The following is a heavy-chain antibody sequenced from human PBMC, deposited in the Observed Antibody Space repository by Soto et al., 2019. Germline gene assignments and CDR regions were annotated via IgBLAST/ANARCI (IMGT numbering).Heavy chain of an antibody. CDR1: GYTFTSYG. V-gene: IGHV1-18*01. CDR3: ARVGYSGYDEEGWFDP. CDR2: ISAYNGNT. D-gene: IGHD5-12*01. J-gene: IGHJ5*02. Sequence: ASVKVSCKASGYTFTSYGISWVRQAPGQGLEWMGWISAYNGNTNYTQKLQGRVTMTTDTSTSTAYMELRSLRSDDTAVYYCARVGYSGYDEEGWFDPWGQGTLVTVS.